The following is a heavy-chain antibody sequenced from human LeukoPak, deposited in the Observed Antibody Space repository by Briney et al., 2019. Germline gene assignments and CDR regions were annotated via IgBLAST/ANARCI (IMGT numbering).Heavy chain of an antibody. Sequence: GESLKISCKGSGYGINNYWIAWVRQMPGKGLEWMGIIYPADSDIRYSPSFQGQVTISADKSISTAYLQWNSLKASDTAMYYCARQEYCSGGSCYTWFDPWGQGTLVTVSS. J-gene: IGHJ5*02. CDR3: ARQEYCSGGSCYTWFDP. CDR1: GYGINNYW. V-gene: IGHV5-51*01. CDR2: IYPADSDI. D-gene: IGHD2-15*01.